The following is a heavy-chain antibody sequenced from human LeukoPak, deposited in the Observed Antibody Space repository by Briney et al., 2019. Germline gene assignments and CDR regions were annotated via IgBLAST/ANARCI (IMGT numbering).Heavy chain of an antibody. V-gene: IGHV4-59*01. D-gene: IGHD3-10*01. Sequence: SETLSLTCTVSGGSISSYYWSWIRQPPGKGLEWIGYIYYSGSTNYNPSLKSRVIISVDTSKNQFSLKLSSVTAADTAVYYCARMVRGVIFYFDYWGQGTLVTVSS. J-gene: IGHJ4*02. CDR1: GGSISSYY. CDR3: ARMVRGVIFYFDY. CDR2: IYYSGST.